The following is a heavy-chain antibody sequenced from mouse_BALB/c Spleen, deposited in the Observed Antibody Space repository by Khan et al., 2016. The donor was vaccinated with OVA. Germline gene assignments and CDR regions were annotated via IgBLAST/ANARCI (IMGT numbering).Heavy chain of an antibody. CDR2: INPSDGGT. Sequence: QVQLQQPGAELVKPGASVKLSCKASGYTFTNYYMYWVKQRPGQGLEWIGGINPSDGGTNFNEKFKSKATLTVDKSSSTAYMQLSSLTSEDSAVYYCTRLGWAAFAYWGQGTLVTVSA. CDR1: GYTFTNYY. D-gene: IGHD1-1*02. CDR3: TRLGWAAFAY. J-gene: IGHJ3*01. V-gene: IGHV1S81*02.